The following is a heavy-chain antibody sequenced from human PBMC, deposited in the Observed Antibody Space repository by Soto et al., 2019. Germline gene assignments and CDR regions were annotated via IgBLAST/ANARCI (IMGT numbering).Heavy chain of an antibody. CDR1: GFTFSSYS. CDR3: ARDRNDILTGYYPVDY. Sequence: GGSLRLSCAASGFTFSSYSMNWVRQAPGKGLEWVSSISSSSSYIYYADSVKGRFTISRDNAKNSLYLQMNSLRAEDTAVYYCARDRNDILTGYYPVDYWGQGTLVTVSS. V-gene: IGHV3-21*01. J-gene: IGHJ4*02. CDR2: ISSSSSYI. D-gene: IGHD3-9*01.